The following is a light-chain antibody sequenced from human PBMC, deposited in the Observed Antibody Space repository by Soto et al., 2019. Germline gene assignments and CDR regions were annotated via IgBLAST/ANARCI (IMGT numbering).Light chain of an antibody. CDR1: QSIRSW. Sequence: DIQMTQSPSTLSASVGDRGTITCRASQSIRSWLAWYQQKPGKAPKLLIYKASSLESGVPSRFSGSGSGTEFTLTISSLQPDDFATYYCQQYNSFSPYTFGQGTKV. CDR3: QQYNSFSPYT. CDR2: KAS. V-gene: IGKV1-5*03. J-gene: IGKJ2*01.